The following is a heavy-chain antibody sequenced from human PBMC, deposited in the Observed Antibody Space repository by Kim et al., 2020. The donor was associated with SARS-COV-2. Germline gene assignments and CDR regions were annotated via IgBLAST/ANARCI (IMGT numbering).Heavy chain of an antibody. CDR2: ISAYNGNT. CDR1: GYTFTNYG. Sequence: ASVKVSCKASGYTFTNYGLSWVRQAPGQGLEWMGWISAYNGNTDYAQKLQGRVTMTTDTTTSTAYMEVRSLKSDDTAVYYCTRDRRGEGGGSLYGMDVWGQGTTVTVSS. D-gene: IGHD2-15*01. V-gene: IGHV1-18*01. J-gene: IGHJ6*02. CDR3: TRDRRGEGGGSLYGMDV.